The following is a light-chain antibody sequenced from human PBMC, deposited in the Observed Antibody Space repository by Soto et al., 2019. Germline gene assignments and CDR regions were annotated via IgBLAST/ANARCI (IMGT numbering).Light chain of an antibody. CDR2: GAS. CDR3: QQYGSSHT. V-gene: IGKV3-20*01. CDR1: QSVSSSY. Sequence: EIVLTQSPGTLSLSPGERATLSCRASQSVSSSYLAWYQQQPGQAPRLLIFGASSRATGIPDRFSGSRSGTDFTLTISRLEPEDFAVYYCQQYGSSHTFGGGTKVEIK. J-gene: IGKJ4*01.